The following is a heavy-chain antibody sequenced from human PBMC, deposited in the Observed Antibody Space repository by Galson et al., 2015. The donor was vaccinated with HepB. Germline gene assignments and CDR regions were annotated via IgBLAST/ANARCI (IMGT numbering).Heavy chain of an antibody. CDR1: GFTFSSYA. V-gene: IGHV3-23*01. J-gene: IGHJ5*02. CDR2: ISGSGGST. D-gene: IGHD3-9*01. CDR3: AKTGHDILTGYTLGWFDP. Sequence: SLRLSCAASGFTFSSYAMSWVRQTPGKGLEWVSAISGSGGSTYYADSVKGRFTISRDNSKNTLYLQMNSLRAEDTAVYYCAKTGHDILTGYTLGWFDPWGQGTLVTVSS.